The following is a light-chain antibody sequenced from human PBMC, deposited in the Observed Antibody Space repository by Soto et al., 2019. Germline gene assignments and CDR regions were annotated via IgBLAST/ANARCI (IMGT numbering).Light chain of an antibody. CDR2: EVS. Sequence: QSALTQPASLSGSPGQSITISCTGTSSDVGGYNYVSWYQQHPGKAPKLMIYEVSDRPSGISSRFSGSKSGNTASLTISGLQTEDEADYYCSSYTSSSTLFGTGTKLTVL. CDR1: SSDVGGYNY. CDR3: SSYTSSSTL. V-gene: IGLV2-14*01. J-gene: IGLJ1*01.